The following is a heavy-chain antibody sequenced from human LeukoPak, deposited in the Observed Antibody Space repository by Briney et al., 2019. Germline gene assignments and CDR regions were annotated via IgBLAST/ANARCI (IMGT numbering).Heavy chain of an antibody. Sequence: SETLSLTCTLSGVSISSYYWSWIRQPPGKGREWIGSIYTTGDTRYNPSLKSRVTISVDTSKNEFSLKLSSVTAADTAVYYCARATPVGGVRFDYWGQGTLVSVSS. J-gene: IGHJ4*02. CDR3: ARATPVGGVRFDY. D-gene: IGHD3-16*01. V-gene: IGHV4-4*09. CDR2: IYTTGDT. CDR1: GVSISSYY.